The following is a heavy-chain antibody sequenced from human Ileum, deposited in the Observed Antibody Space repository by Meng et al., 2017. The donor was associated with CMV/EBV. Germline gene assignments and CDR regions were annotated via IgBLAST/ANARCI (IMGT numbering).Heavy chain of an antibody. CDR1: GGSNSSSSYY. CDR3: ARDEAAAGTGIDY. CDR2: IYYSGST. V-gene: IGHV4-39*07. D-gene: IGHD6-13*01. Sequence: QLQLQESGPGLVKPSSTLSLTCTVSGGSNSSSSYYWGWIRQPPGKGLEWIGSIYYSGSTYYNPSLKSRVTISVDTSKNQFSLKLSSVTAADTAVYYWARDEAAAGTGIDYWGQGTLVTVSS. J-gene: IGHJ4*02.